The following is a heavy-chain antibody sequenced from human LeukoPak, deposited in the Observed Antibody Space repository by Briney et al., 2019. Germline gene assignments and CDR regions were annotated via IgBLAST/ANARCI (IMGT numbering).Heavy chain of an antibody. J-gene: IGHJ5*02. CDR2: IYHSGST. CDR3: ARFSGCSGDCWGNWFDP. CDR1: GGSISSGGYY. Sequence: SETLSLTCTVSGGSISSGGYYWSWIRQPPGKGLEWIGYIYHSGSTYYNPSLKSRVTISVDRSKNQFSLKLSSVTAADTAVYYCARFSGCSGDCWGNWFDPWGQGTLVTVSS. V-gene: IGHV4-30-2*01. D-gene: IGHD2-21*01.